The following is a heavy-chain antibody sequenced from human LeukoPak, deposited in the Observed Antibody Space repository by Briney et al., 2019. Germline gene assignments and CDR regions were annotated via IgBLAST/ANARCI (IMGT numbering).Heavy chain of an antibody. J-gene: IGHJ4*02. CDR1: GDSITTNSYY. Sequence: SETLSLTCTVSGDSITTNSYYWGWIRQPPGKGLDWIGTISYSGSSYYNPSLKSRVTISVDTSKNQFSLKLSSVTAADTAVYYCARVPSGRYFDYWGQGTLVTVSS. CDR3: ARVPSGRYFDY. V-gene: IGHV4-39*07. D-gene: IGHD1-1*01. CDR2: ISYSGSS.